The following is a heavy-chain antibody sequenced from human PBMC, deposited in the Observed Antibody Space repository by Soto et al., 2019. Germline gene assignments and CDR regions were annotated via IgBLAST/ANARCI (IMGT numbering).Heavy chain of an antibody. J-gene: IGHJ5*02. CDR2: IYYTGIS. V-gene: IGHV4-39*01. Sequence: ETLSLTCPDSGDSMNWNNFYCAWIRQPPGKGLEWIGNIYYTGISYFNPSLTGRVTMSVDMSKNQVSLKVKSVTAADTAVYFCALSGLAERRDSDWFDPWGQGTMVT. D-gene: IGHD1-1*01. CDR1: GDSMNWNNFY. CDR3: ALSGLAERRDSDWFDP.